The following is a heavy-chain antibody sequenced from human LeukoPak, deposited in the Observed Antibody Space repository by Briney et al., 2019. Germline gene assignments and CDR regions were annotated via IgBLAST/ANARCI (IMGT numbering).Heavy chain of an antibody. V-gene: IGHV1-69*13. CDR3: ANEYSSSSRYHY. D-gene: IGHD6-6*01. CDR2: IIPIFGTA. J-gene: IGHJ4*02. Sequence: ASVKVSCKASGGTFSSYAISWVRQAPGQGLEWMGGIIPIFGTANYAQKFQGRVTITADESTSTAYMELSSLRSEDTAVYHCANEYSSSSRYHYWGQGTLVTVSS. CDR1: GGTFSSYA.